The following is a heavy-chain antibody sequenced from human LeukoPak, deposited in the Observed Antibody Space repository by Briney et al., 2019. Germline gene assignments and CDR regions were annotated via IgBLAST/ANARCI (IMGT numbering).Heavy chain of an antibody. D-gene: IGHD1-26*01. CDR1: GYTFTSYD. V-gene: IGHV1-2*02. Sequence: ASVKVSCKASGYTFTSYDINWVRQAPGQGLEWMGWINPNSGGTNYAQKFQGRVTMTRDTSISTAYMELSRLRSDDTAAYYCARASGDDAFDIWGQGTMVTVSS. J-gene: IGHJ3*02. CDR2: INPNSGGT. CDR3: ARASGDDAFDI.